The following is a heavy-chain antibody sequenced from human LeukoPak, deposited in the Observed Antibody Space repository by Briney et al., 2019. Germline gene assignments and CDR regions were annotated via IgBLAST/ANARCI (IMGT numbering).Heavy chain of an antibody. Sequence: PSETPSLTCTVSGGSISSGGYYWSWLRQHPGKGLEWIGYIYYSGSTYYNPSLKSRVTISVDTSKNPFSLKLSSVTAADTAVYYCARVVRHYYDSSGHSYFDYWGQGTLVTVSS. CDR2: IYYSGST. CDR1: GGSISSGGYY. J-gene: IGHJ4*02. V-gene: IGHV4-31*03. D-gene: IGHD3-22*01. CDR3: ARVVRHYYDSSGHSYFDY.